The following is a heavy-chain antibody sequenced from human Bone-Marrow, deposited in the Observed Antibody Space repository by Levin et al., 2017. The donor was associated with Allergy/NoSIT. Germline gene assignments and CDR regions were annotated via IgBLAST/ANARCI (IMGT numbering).Heavy chain of an antibody. J-gene: IGHJ6*02. D-gene: IGHD5-18*01. CDR2: ISYDGSAD. V-gene: IGHV3-30*18. Sequence: GGSLRLSCAASGFSFSRYAMHWVRQAPGKGLQWVAFISYDGSADYYGDSVKGRFTISRDDSNNTLYLRMDSLRAEDTAVYYCAKNTIQLWSPSYYGMDVWGQGTTVTVSS. CDR1: GFSFSRYA. CDR3: AKNTIQLWSPSYYGMDV.